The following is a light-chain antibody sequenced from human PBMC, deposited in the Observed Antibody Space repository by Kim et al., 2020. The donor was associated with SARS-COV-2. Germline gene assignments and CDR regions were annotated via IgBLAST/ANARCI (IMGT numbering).Light chain of an antibody. V-gene: IGLV6-57*02. CDR2: DHD. Sequence: TITITCTGSGGNSATNYVQWYHQRPGSTPTTVIYDHDQRPSAVSNRFSGSIDTSSNTASLPISGLKTEDEADYYCQSSDGGNHWVFGGGTKLTVL. CDR3: QSSDGGNHWV. J-gene: IGLJ3*02. CDR1: GGNSATNY.